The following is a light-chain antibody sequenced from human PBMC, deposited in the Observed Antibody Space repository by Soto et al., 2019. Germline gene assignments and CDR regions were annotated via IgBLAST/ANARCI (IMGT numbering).Light chain of an antibody. J-gene: IGKJ1*01. CDR2: DVS. V-gene: IGKV1-5*01. Sequence: DIQMTQSPSTLSASVGDRVTITCRASQSVSRWLAWYQQKPGKVPTVLIYDVSTLQSGVPSRFSGGGSGTEFTLTITSLQPDDFASYYCQEYTTYSRTFGQGTKVDIK. CDR1: QSVSRW. CDR3: QEYTTYSRT.